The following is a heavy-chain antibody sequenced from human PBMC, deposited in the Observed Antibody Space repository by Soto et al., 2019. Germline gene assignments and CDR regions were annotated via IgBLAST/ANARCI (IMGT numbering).Heavy chain of an antibody. CDR3: ARGSLWVQLWLDWFDP. V-gene: IGHV3-33*01. Sequence: QVQLVESGGGVVQPGRSLRLSCAASGFTFSSYGMHWVRQAPGKGLEWVAVIWYDGSNKYYADSVKGRFTISRDNSKNTLYLQMNSLRAEDTAVYYCARGSLWVQLWLDWFDPWGQGTLVTVSS. CDR2: IWYDGSNK. CDR1: GFTFSSYG. D-gene: IGHD5-18*01. J-gene: IGHJ5*02.